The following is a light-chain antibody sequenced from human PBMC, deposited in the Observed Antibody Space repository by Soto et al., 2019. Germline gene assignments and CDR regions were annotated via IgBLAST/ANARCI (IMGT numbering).Light chain of an antibody. CDR3: QDCGSSPLT. CDR2: STS. CDR1: QRVGGSD. J-gene: IGKJ4*01. Sequence: EIVLTQSPGTLSLSPGERAILSCRATQRVGGSDLAWYQQKPGQTPRLLIYSTSDRASSTPDRFSGSGSGTDFTLTISSLAPEDFAVYYCQDCGSSPLTFGGGTKVE. V-gene: IGKV3-20*01.